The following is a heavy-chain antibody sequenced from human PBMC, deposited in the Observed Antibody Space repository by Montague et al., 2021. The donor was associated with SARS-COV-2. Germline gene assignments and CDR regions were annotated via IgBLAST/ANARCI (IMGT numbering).Heavy chain of an antibody. CDR3: ARVKWKLGVGNVCDI. CDR2: IYHSGST. J-gene: IGHJ3*02. Sequence: SETLSLTCAVYGGSFSGYYWSWIRQPPGKGLEWIGSIYHSGSTFYNPSLKSRVSMSVDTSKNQFSLKLSPVTAADTAMYYCARVKWKLGVGNVCDIWGQGTMVTVSS. V-gene: IGHV4-34*01. D-gene: IGHD3-16*01. CDR1: GGSFSGYY.